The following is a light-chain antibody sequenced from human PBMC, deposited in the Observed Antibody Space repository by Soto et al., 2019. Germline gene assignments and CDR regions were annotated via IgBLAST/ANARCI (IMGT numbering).Light chain of an antibody. Sequence: QLVLTQPASVSGSPGQSITISCAGTSNDVGGYNFVSWYQQHPGKAPKLMIYDVTYRPSGVSNRFSGSRSGNTASLTISGLQSEDEADYYCSSYIGSSAFTVAFGGGTKVTVL. CDR1: SNDVGGYNF. CDR3: SSYIGSSAFTVA. CDR2: DVT. J-gene: IGLJ2*01. V-gene: IGLV2-14*03.